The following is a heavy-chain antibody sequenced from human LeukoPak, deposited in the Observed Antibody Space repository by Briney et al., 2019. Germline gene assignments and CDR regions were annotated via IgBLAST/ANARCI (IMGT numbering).Heavy chain of an antibody. CDR2: INHSGST. Sequence: SETLSLTCAVYGGSFSGYYWSWIRQPPGKGLEWIGEINHSGSTNYNPSLKSRVTISVDTSKNQFSLKLSSVTAADTAVFYCAKRDYSDPIHFYPLFDYWGQGTLVTVSA. CDR1: GGSFSGYY. D-gene: IGHD3-3*02. CDR3: AKRDYSDPIHFYPLFDY. V-gene: IGHV4-34*01. J-gene: IGHJ4*02.